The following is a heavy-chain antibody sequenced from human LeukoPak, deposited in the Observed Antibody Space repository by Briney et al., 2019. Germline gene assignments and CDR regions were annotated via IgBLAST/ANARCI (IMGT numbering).Heavy chain of an antibody. V-gene: IGHV1-2*02. J-gene: IGHJ4*02. Sequence: GASVKVSCKASGYTFTGYYMHWVRQAPGQGLEWMGWINPNSGGTNYAQKFQGRVTMTRDTSISTAYMELSRLRSDDTAVYYCARELRGYYDSSGTSDYWGQGTLVTVSS. CDR3: ARELRGYYDSSGTSDY. CDR2: INPNSGGT. CDR1: GYTFTGYY. D-gene: IGHD3-22*01.